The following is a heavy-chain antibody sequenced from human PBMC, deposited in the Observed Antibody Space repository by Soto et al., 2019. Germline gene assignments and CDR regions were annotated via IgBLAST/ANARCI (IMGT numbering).Heavy chain of an antibody. J-gene: IGHJ5*02. D-gene: IGHD5-18*01. Sequence: ASVKVSCKASGYTFTSYDINWVRQATGQGLEWMGWMNPNSGNTVYAQKFQGRVTMTRNTSISTAYMELSSLRSEDTAVYYCARDPDTALDYNWFDPWGQGTQVTVSS. CDR3: ARDPDTALDYNWFDP. V-gene: IGHV1-8*01. CDR2: MNPNSGNT. CDR1: GYTFTSYD.